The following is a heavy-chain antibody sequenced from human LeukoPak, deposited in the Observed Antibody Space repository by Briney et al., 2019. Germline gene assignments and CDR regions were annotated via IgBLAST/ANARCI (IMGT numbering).Heavy chain of an antibody. CDR3: AKRICHSYSDL. CDR1: GYTFTCYR. V-gene: IGHV5-51*01. CDR2: IYPAYLDA. D-gene: IGHD2-15*01. J-gene: IGHJ2*01. Sequence: GESLKISCMGSGYTFTCYRIGLVRQMPGKGLEWMGIIYPAYLDARYSPSFQGHVTFSVDKSNSTAFLQWSSLKASDSAMYYCAKRICHSYSDLWGRGTLVTVSS.